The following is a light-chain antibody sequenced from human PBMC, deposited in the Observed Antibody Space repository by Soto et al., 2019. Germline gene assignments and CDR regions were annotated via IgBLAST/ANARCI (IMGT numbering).Light chain of an antibody. CDR1: QSVSTT. CDR2: GAS. J-gene: IGKJ1*01. V-gene: IGKV3-15*01. Sequence: DIVMTQSPATLSVSPGQRASLSCRASQSVSTTVAWSHPKPGQAPRLLVDGASTRATGIPARISVSGAGTDCTRTITSXQSEDFGVYFCQQYKDWPTMFGQGTKVDIK. CDR3: QQYKDWPTM.